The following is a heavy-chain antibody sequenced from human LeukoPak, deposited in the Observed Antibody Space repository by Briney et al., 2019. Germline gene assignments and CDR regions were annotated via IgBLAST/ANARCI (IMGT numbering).Heavy chain of an antibody. Sequence: TGGSLRLSCAASGFTFSSYSMNWVRQPPGKGLEWIGEINHSGSTNYNPSLKSRVTISVDTSKNQFSLKLSSVTAADTAVYYCARGSAGNPLTFWGQGTLVTVSS. V-gene: IGHV4-34*01. D-gene: IGHD1-14*01. J-gene: IGHJ4*02. CDR3: ARGSAGNPLTF. CDR2: INHSGST. CDR1: GFTFSSYS.